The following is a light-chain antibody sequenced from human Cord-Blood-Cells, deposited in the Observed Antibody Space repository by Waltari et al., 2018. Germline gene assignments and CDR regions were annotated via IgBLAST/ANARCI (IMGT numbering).Light chain of an antibody. CDR3: QQYGSSPLT. CDR1: QSVSSSY. CDR2: GAS. V-gene: IGKV3-20*01. J-gene: IGKJ4*01. Sequence: DIVLTQLPRTLSLSPGERVTLSCRASQSVSSSYLAWYQQKPGQAPRLLIYGASSRATGIPDRFSGSGSGTDFTLTISRLEPEDFAVYYCQQYGSSPLTFGGGTKVEIK.